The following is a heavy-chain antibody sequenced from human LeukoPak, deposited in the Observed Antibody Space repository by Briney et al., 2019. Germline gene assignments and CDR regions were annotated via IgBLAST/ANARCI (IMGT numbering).Heavy chain of an antibody. CDR2: IIPIFGTA. J-gene: IGHJ4*02. D-gene: IGHD5-12*01. V-gene: IGHV1-69*06. CDR1: GGTFSSYA. CDR3: ARGGYSGYDTY. Sequence: SVKVSCKASGGTFSSYAISWVRQATGQALEWIGGIIPIFGTANYAQKIQGRVTITADKSTSTAYMELSSLRSEDTAVYYCARGGYSGYDTYWGQGTLSPSPQ.